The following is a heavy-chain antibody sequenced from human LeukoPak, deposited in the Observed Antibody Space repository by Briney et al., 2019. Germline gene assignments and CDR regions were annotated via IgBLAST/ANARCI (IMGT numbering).Heavy chain of an antibody. V-gene: IGHV3-30-3*01. Sequence: GGSLRLSCAASGFIFSSYAMHWVRQAPGKGLEWVAVVSYDGSNKYYADSVKGRFTISRDNSKNTLYLQMNSLRAEDTAVYYCARYGSGSYHFDYWGQGTLVTVSP. CDR2: VSYDGSNK. J-gene: IGHJ4*02. CDR1: GFIFSSYA. D-gene: IGHD3-10*01. CDR3: ARYGSGSYHFDY.